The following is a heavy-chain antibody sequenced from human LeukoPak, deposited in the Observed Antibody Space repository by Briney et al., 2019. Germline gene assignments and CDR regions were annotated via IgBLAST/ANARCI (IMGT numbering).Heavy chain of an antibody. CDR2: ISYDGSNK. D-gene: IGHD2-2*01. J-gene: IGHJ6*02. V-gene: IGHV3-30-3*01. CDR1: GFTFSSYA. CDR3: ARGYCSSTSCPLNYGMDV. Sequence: GGSLRLSCAASGFTFSSYAMHWVRQAPGKGLEWVAVISYDGSNKYYADPVKGRFTISRDNSKNTLYLQMNSLRAEDTAVYYCARGYCSSTSCPLNYGMDVWGQGTTVTVSS.